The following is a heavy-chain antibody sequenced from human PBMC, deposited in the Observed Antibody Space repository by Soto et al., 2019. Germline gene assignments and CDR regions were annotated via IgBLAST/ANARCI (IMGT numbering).Heavy chain of an antibody. CDR1: GGSFSGYY. Sequence: QVQLQQWGAGLLKPSETLSLTCAVYGGSFSGYYWSWIRQPPGKGLEWIGEINHSGSTNYNPSLKSRVNISVDTSKNQFSLKLSSVTAADTAVYYCASGQYPSLDYWGQGTLVTVSS. CDR2: INHSGST. CDR3: ASGQYPSLDY. D-gene: IGHD2-2*01. V-gene: IGHV4-34*01. J-gene: IGHJ4*02.